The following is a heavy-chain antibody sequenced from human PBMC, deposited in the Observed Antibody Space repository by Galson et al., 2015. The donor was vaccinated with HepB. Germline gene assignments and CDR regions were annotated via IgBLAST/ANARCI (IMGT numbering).Heavy chain of an antibody. V-gene: IGHV3-23*01. CDR3: ARRIAGTTAGDY. Sequence: SLRLSCAASGFTFSSYSMNWVRQAPGKGLEWVSAIGGGAGDTYYADSVKGRFTISRDNSKNTLYLQMNSLRAEDTAIYYCARRIAGTTAGDYWGLGTLVTVSS. J-gene: IGHJ4*02. D-gene: IGHD1-7*01. CDR1: GFTFSSYS. CDR2: IGGGAGDT.